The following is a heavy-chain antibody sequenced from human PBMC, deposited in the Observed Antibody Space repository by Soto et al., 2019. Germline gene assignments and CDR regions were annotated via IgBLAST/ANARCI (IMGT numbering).Heavy chain of an antibody. CDR3: AKDGGPNWDHGMDV. V-gene: IGHV3-23*01. D-gene: IGHD1-1*01. J-gene: IGHJ6*02. CDR1: GFTFSSYG. CDR2: IIGSGGST. Sequence: GGPLRLSWAASGFTFSSYGMTWVRQAPGKGLEWVSTIIGSGGSTYHADSVKGRFTISRANSKNTLYLQMNSLRAEDTAVYYCAKDGGPNWDHGMDVWGQGTTVTVSS.